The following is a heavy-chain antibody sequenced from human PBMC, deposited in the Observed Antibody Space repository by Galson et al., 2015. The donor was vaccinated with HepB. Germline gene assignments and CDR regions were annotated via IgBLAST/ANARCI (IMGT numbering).Heavy chain of an antibody. CDR1: GGSISSYY. J-gene: IGHJ3*02. CDR2: IYYSGST. D-gene: IGHD5-24*01. CDR3: ARGGLWLQRAFDI. Sequence: ETLSLTCTVSGGSISSYYWSWIRQPPGKGLEWIGYIYYSGSTNYNPSLKSRVTISVDTSKNQFSLKLSSVTAADTAVYYCARGGLWLQRAFDIWGQGTMVTVSS. V-gene: IGHV4-59*01.